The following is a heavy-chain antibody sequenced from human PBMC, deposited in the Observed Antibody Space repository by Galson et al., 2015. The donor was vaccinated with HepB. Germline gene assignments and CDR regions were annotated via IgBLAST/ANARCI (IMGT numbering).Heavy chain of an antibody. D-gene: IGHD1-26*01. V-gene: IGHV3-53*01. J-gene: IGHJ4*02. Sequence: SLRLSCAASGFIVSSNYMNWVRQAPGKGLEWVSVIYSGGKTHYADSVKGRFIISRDNSKNTLFLQMNSLRAEDTAVYYCARGAQGFDYWGQGTLVTVSS. CDR2: IYSGGKT. CDR1: GFIVSSNY. CDR3: ARGAQGFDY.